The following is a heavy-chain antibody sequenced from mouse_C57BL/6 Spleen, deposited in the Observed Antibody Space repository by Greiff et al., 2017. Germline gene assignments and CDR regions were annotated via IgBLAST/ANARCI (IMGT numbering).Heavy chain of an antibody. CDR1: GFTFSDYY. J-gene: IGHJ4*01. D-gene: IGHD4-1*02. CDR2: ISNGGGST. Sequence: EVKVVESGGGLVQPGGSLKLSCAASGFTFSDYYMYWVRQTPEKRLEWVAYISNGGGSTYYPDTVKGRFTISRDNAKNTLYLQMSRLKSEDTAMYYCARPTGPYAMDYWGQGTSVTVSS. V-gene: IGHV5-12*01. CDR3: ARPTGPYAMDY.